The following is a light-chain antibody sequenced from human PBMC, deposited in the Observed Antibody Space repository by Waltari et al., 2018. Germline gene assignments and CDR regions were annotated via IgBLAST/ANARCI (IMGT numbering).Light chain of an antibody. Sequence: EIVLTQAPGTLALSPGERATLSCRASQGVSSSYLAWYQQKPGQTPRLLIGGASSRATGIPDRFSGSGSGTDFTLNISSLEPEDFAVYYCPQYGSSPQYTFGQGTTLEIK. CDR3: PQYGSSPQYT. CDR2: GAS. V-gene: IGKV3-20*01. CDR1: QGVSSSY. J-gene: IGKJ2*01.